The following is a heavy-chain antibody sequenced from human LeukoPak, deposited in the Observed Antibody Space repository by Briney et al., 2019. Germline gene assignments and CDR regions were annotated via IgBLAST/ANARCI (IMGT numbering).Heavy chain of an antibody. Sequence: PSETLSLTCTVSGGSIGSSSYYWGWIRQPPGKGLEWIGSIYYSGSTYYNPSLKSRVTISVDTSKNQFSLKLSSVTAADTAVYYCASGSYYSCFDYWGQGTLVTVSS. CDR3: ASGSYYSCFDY. J-gene: IGHJ4*02. D-gene: IGHD1-26*01. V-gene: IGHV4-39*01. CDR1: GGSIGSSSYY. CDR2: IYYSGST.